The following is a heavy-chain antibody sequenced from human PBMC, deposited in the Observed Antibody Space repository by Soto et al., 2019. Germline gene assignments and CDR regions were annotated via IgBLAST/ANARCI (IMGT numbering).Heavy chain of an antibody. CDR3: ARHGSN. Sequence: SETLSLTCTVSGVSISNSSYYWGWIRRPPGKGLEWIGTIYYSGITYYNPSLKSRVTISVDTSKNQFSLKLTSVTAAGTAVYYCARHGSNWGQGTLVTVSS. V-gene: IGHV4-39*01. CDR2: IYYSGIT. J-gene: IGHJ4*02. CDR1: GVSISNSSYY.